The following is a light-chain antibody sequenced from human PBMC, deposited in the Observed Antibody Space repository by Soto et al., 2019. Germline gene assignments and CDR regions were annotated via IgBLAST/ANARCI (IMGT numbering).Light chain of an antibody. V-gene: IGKV1-6*01. CDR2: SAS. CDR3: LQDYTYPRT. CDR1: QAIRND. J-gene: IGKJ1*01. Sequence: AIQMIQSPSSLSASVGDRVTISCRASQAIRNDLGWYQEKPGKAPKLLIYSASSLQTGVPSRFSGSGSGTDFTLTISSLQPEDFATYYCLQDYTYPRTFGQGTKVEFK.